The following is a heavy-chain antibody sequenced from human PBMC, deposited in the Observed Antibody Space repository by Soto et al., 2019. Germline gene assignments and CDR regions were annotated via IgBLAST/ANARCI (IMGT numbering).Heavy chain of an antibody. Sequence: QVQLVQSGAEVKKPGASVKVSCKASGYTFTGYYMHWVRQAPGQGLEWMGWINPNSGGTNYAQKFQGRVTMTRDTSISTAYMELSRLRSDDTAVYYCARGVVVVVAALDWFDPWGQGTLVTVSS. D-gene: IGHD2-15*01. V-gene: IGHV1-2*02. J-gene: IGHJ5*02. CDR2: INPNSGGT. CDR3: ARGVVVVVAALDWFDP. CDR1: GYTFTGYY.